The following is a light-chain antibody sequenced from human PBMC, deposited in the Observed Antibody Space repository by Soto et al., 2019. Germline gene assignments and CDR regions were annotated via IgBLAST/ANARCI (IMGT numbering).Light chain of an antibody. Sequence: EIVITQSPATLSVSPGESATLSCRASQSVSSNLVWYQQKHGQAPRLLIYGASTRDTGTPTRFSGSGSGTDFTLSISSLQSEDFAVYYCQEYTDWSSTFGQGTKVDI. CDR1: QSVSSN. J-gene: IGKJ2*01. CDR3: QEYTDWSST. CDR2: GAS. V-gene: IGKV3-15*01.